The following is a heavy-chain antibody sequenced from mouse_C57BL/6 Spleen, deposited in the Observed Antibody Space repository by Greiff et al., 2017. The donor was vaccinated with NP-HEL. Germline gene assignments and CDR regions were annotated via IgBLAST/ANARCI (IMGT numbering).Heavy chain of an antibody. CDR3: TRGLPNGFAY. Sequence: VQLQQSGAELVRPGASVTLSCKASGYTFTDYEMHWVKQTPVHGLEWIGAIDPETGGTAYNQKFKGKAILTADKSSSTAYMALRSLTSEDSAVYYCTRGLPNGFAYWGQGTLVTVSA. CDR1: GYTFTDYE. D-gene: IGHD5-5*01. V-gene: IGHV1-15*01. J-gene: IGHJ3*01. CDR2: IDPETGGT.